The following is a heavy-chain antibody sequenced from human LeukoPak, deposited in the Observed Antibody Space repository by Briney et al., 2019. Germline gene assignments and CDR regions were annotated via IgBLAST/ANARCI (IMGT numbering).Heavy chain of an antibody. J-gene: IGHJ4*02. Sequence: GGSLRLSCAASGFTFSSYAMSWVRQAPGKGLEWVANIKQDGSGKYYVDSVKGRFTISRDNAKNSLYLQMNRLRAEDTALYYCAREWGVAIPAAALDYWGQGTLVTVSS. CDR3: AREWGVAIPAAALDY. CDR1: GFTFSSYA. CDR2: IKQDGSGK. D-gene: IGHD2-2*01. V-gene: IGHV3-7*01.